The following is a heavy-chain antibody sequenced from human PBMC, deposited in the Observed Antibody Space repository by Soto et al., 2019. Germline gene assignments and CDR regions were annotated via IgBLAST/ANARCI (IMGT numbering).Heavy chain of an antibody. CDR3: AKDRRWHYYDSGSPYYFDY. V-gene: IGHV3-30*18. J-gene: IGHJ4*02. CDR1: GFTFSSYG. Sequence: QVQLVESGGGVVQPGRSLRLSCAASGFTFSSYGMHWVRQAPGKGLEWVAVISYDGSNKYYADSVKGRFTISRDNSKNPLYLHMNSLRAEDTGVYDCAKDRRWHYYDSGSPYYFDYGSQGTMVTVAS. D-gene: IGHD3-10*01. CDR2: ISYDGSNK.